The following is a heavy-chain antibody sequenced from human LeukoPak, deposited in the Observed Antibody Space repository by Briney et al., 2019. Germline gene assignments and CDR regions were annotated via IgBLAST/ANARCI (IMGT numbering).Heavy chain of an antibody. J-gene: IGHJ5*02. D-gene: IGHD6-19*01. CDR1: GGSFSGYY. V-gene: IGHV4-34*01. CDR3: ARARRVPLNWFDP. Sequence: SETLSLTCVVYGGSFSGYYWSWIRQPPGKGLEWIGEINHSGSTNYNPSLKSRVTISVDTSKNQFSLKLSSVTAADTAVYYCARARRVPLNWFDPWGQGTLVTVCS. CDR2: INHSGST.